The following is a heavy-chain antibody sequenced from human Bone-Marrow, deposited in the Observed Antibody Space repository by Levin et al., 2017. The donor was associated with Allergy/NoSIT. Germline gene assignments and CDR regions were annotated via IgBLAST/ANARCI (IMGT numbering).Heavy chain of an antibody. Sequence: SGPTLVKPTQTLTLTCTFSGFSLNTNGMRVTWIRQPPGKALEWLARIDWDDYKFYTTSLKTRLAISKDTSENQVVLIMTNMDPVDTATYYCARIGPGWYGIDYWGQGTLVSVSS. CDR1: GFSLNTNGMR. CDR2: IDWDDYK. J-gene: IGHJ4*02. CDR3: ARIGPGWYGIDY. D-gene: IGHD6-19*01. V-gene: IGHV2-70*04.